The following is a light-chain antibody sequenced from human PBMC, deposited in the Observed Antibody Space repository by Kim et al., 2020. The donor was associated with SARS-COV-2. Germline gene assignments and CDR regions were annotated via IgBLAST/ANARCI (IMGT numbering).Light chain of an antibody. CDR2: GAS. CDR1: QSVSSSY. CDR3: QQYGSSPLLT. V-gene: IGKV3-20*01. J-gene: IGKJ4*01. Sequence: GERATLSCRASQSVSSSYLAWYQQKPGQAPRLLIYGASSRATGIPDRFSGSGSGTDLTLTISRLEPEDFAVYYCQQYGSSPLLTFGGGTKVDIK.